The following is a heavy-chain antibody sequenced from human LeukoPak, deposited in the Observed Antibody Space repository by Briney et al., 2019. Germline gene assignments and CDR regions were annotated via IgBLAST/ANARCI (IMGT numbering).Heavy chain of an antibody. Sequence: GSLRLSCAASGFTFSSYAMSWVRQAPGKGLEWVSAISGGGGSTYYADSVKGRFTISRDNSKNTLYLQMNSLRAEDTAVYYCATYCSTTNCIPAARAFDIWGQGTMVTVSS. CDR3: ATYCSTTNCIPAARAFDI. J-gene: IGHJ3*02. D-gene: IGHD2-2*01. CDR1: GFTFSSYA. CDR2: ISGGGGST. V-gene: IGHV3-23*01.